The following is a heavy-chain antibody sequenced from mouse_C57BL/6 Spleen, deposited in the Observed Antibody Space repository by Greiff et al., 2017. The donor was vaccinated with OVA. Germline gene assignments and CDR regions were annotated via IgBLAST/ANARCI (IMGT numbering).Heavy chain of an antibody. CDR1: GYTFTSYW. D-gene: IGHD2-2*01. J-gene: IGHJ4*01. CDR3: ARKRNMVTSPYYAMDY. Sequence: QVQLQQSGAELVRPGTSVKLSCKASGYTFTSYWMHWVKQRPGQGLEWIGVIDPSDSYTNYNQKFKGKATLTVDTSSSTAYMQLSSLTSEDSAVYYCARKRNMVTSPYYAMDYWGQGTSVTVSS. CDR2: IDPSDSYT. V-gene: IGHV1-59*01.